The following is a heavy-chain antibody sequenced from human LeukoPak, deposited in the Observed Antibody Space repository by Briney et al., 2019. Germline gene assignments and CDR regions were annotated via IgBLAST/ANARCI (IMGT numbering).Heavy chain of an antibody. D-gene: IGHD2-15*01. V-gene: IGHV3-7*01. CDR2: INQDGSEK. J-gene: IGHJ4*02. CDR1: GFTFSSYA. Sequence: PGGSLRLSCAASGFTFSSYAMSWVRQAPGKGLEWVANINQDGSEKYYVDSVKGRFTISRDSAKNSLYLHMNSLRAEDTAVYYCARDHVVDGLVYDYWGQGALVTVSS. CDR3: ARDHVVDGLVYDY.